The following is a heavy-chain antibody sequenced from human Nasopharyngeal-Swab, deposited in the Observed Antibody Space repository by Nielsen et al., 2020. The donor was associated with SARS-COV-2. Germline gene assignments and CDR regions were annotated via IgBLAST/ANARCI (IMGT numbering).Heavy chain of an antibody. V-gene: IGHV1-58*01. CDR1: GFTFTSSA. Sequence: SVKVSCKASGFTFTSSAVQWVRQARGQRLEWIGWIVVGSGNTNYAQKFQERVTITRDMSTSTAYMELSSLRSEDTAVYYCARGKVEYSSSSGGYYYYYMDVWGKGTTVTVSS. CDR2: IVVGSGNT. J-gene: IGHJ6*03. CDR3: ARGKVEYSSSSGGYYYYYMDV. D-gene: IGHD6-6*01.